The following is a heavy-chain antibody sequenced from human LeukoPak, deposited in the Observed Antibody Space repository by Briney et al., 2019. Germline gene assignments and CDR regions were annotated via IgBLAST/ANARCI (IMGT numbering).Heavy chain of an antibody. CDR3: ARGYCTNGVCYPFFDY. D-gene: IGHD2-8*01. J-gene: IGHJ4*02. Sequence: GGSLRLSRAASGFTFSSYPIHWVRQGPGKGVEYVSALRSNRGSTYYANSVKGRFTISRDNFKNTLYLQMGSLRAEDMAVYYCARGYCTNGVCYPFFDYWGQGTLVSVSS. CDR1: GFTFSSYP. V-gene: IGHV3-64*01. CDR2: LRSNRGST.